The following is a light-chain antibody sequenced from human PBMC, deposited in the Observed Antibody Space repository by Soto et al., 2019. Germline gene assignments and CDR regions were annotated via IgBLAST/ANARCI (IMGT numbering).Light chain of an antibody. J-gene: IGKJ1*01. CDR3: HQYYSTPRT. V-gene: IGKV3D-15*01. CDR2: GAS. CDR1: QSISDT. Sequence: EIVMTQSPATLSVSPVGRATLSCRASQSISDTLAWYQQKPGQAPRLLIYGASNRATGIPDRFSGSGSGTDFTLTISSLQAEDVAVYYCHQYYSTPRTFGRGTKVDIK.